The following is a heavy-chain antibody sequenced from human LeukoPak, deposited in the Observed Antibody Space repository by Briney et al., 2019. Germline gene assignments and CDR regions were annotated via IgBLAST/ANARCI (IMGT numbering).Heavy chain of an antibody. CDR1: GYTFTSYA. J-gene: IGHJ4*02. CDR3: ARLGAYYDSSGYYFSKY. D-gene: IGHD3-22*01. Sequence: GASVKVSCKASGYTFTSYAMNWVRQAPGQGLEWMGWINTNTGNPTYAQGFTGRFVFSLDTSVSTAYLQISSLKAEDTAVYYCARLGAYYDSSGYYFSKYWGQGTLVTVSS. CDR2: INTNTGNP. V-gene: IGHV7-4-1*02.